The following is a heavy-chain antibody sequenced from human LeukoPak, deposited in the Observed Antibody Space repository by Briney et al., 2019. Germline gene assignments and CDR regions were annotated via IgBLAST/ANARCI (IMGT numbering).Heavy chain of an antibody. CDR2: ISWNSANI. CDR3: AKVRSAFRFGDIGLDS. CDR1: GFTFSSYW. J-gene: IGHJ4*02. Sequence: PGGSLRLSCAASGFTFSSYWMSWVRRAPGKGLEWVSGISWNSANIAYMDSVKGRFTISRDSAKKSLYLQMNSLRPEDTALYYCAKVRSAFRFGDIGLDSWGQGTLVTVSS. D-gene: IGHD3-10*01. V-gene: IGHV3-9*01.